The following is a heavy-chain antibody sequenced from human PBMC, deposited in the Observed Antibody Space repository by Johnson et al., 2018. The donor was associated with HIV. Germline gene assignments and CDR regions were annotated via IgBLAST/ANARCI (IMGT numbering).Heavy chain of an antibody. CDR1: GFTVSSNY. Sequence: VQLVESGGGLVQPGGSLRLSCAASGFTVSSNYMSWVRQAPGKGLEWVSVIYSGGSNKDYADAVKGRFSIYRENSKNTLYLQMDSLRPEDTAVYYCARDRAPVYSSSSTPFDAFDFWGQGTMVTVSS. D-gene: IGHD6-6*01. CDR2: IYSGGSNK. J-gene: IGHJ3*01. V-gene: IGHV3-66*01. CDR3: ARDRAPVYSSSSTPFDAFDF.